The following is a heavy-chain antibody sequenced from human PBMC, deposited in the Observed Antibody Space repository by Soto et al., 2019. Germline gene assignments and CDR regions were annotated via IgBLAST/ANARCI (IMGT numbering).Heavy chain of an antibody. CDR1: GYTFTRYT. D-gene: IGHD2-2*01. CDR2: INTDNGNT. CDR3: ARDFDQGSFDY. Sequence: QVHLVQSGAEVKKPGASVKISCAASGYTFTRYTLHWVRQAPGQRLEWMGWINTDNGNTGYSQKFQGRVTVVRDTSARIVYMELSSLMSGDTAVYYCARDFDQGSFDYWGQGTLVTVSS. J-gene: IGHJ4*02. V-gene: IGHV1-3*04.